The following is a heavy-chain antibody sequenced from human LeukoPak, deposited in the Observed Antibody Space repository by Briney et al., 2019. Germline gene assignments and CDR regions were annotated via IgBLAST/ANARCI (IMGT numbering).Heavy chain of an antibody. V-gene: IGHV3-30-3*01. CDR2: ISYDGSNK. CDR3: ARETIVGAHDAFDI. J-gene: IGHJ3*02. Sequence: GGSLRLSCAASGFTFSSYAMHWVRQAPGKGLEWVAVISYDGSNKYYADSVKGRFTISRDNSKNTLYLQMNSLRAEDTAVYYCARETIVGAHDAFDIWGQGTMVTVSS. CDR1: GFTFSSYA. D-gene: IGHD1-26*01.